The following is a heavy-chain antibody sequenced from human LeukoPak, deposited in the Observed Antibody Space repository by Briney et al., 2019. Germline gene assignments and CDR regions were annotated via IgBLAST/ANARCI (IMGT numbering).Heavy chain of an antibody. CDR3: ARAGTIVLMVYAES. CDR1: GFTFSSYA. J-gene: IGHJ5*02. CDR2: ISYDGSNK. Sequence: GGSLRLSCAASGFTFSSYAMHWVRQAPGKGLEWVAVISYDGSNKYYADSVKGRFTISRDNSKNTLCLQMNSLRAEDTAVYYCARAGTIVLMVYAESWGQGTLVTVSS. V-gene: IGHV3-30*04. D-gene: IGHD2-8*01.